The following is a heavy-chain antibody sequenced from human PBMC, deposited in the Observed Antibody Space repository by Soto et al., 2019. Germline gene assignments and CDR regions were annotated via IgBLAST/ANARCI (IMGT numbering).Heavy chain of an antibody. CDR3: TKRRNVLRFLEWSSGMEV. J-gene: IGHJ6*02. CDR1: GFTFSNYG. D-gene: IGHD3-3*01. CDR2: ISDDGSNK. V-gene: IGHV3-30*02. Sequence: GSLRLSCSASGFTFSNYGMHWVRQAPGKGLEWVAFISDDGSNKYYADSMKGRFTMSRDNSKRTLYLQMSSLRVEDTAVYYCTKRRNVLRFLEWSSGMEVWGQGTTVTV.